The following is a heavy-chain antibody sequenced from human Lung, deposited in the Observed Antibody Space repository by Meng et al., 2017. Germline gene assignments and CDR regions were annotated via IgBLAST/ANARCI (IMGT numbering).Heavy chain of an antibody. CDR2: IYNSGST. Sequence: VQWQESGPVLLKPSQTLSLTCPVAGGSISSSNYYWSWIRQPPGKGLEWSGHIYNSGSTYYNPSLKSRITISVDTSKNQFSLKLSSVTAADTAVYYCARGQKGYFDLWGRGTLVTVSS. CDR3: ARGQKGYFDL. J-gene: IGHJ2*01. V-gene: IGHV4-30-4*01. CDR1: GGSISSSNYY.